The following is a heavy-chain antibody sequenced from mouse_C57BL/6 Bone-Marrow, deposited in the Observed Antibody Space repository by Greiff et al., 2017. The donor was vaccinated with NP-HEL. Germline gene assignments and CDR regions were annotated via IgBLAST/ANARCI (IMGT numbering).Heavy chain of an antibody. CDR3: ARDELDRYFDD. CDR2: SRNKANDYTT. J-gene: IGHJ1*03. V-gene: IGHV7-1*01. D-gene: IGHD4-1*01. CDR1: GFTFSDFY. Sequence: EVQGVESGGGLVQPGRSLRLSCATSGFTFSDFYMEWVRQAPGKGLEWIAASRNKANDYTTEYSASVKGRFIVSRDTSKSNRYLQMSALKAEDTAMYDCARDELDRYFDDWGKGTTVTVSS.